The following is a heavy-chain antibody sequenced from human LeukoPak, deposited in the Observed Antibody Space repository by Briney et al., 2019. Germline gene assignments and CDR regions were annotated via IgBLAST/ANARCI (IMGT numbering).Heavy chain of an antibody. CDR1: GGSISSGSYY. J-gene: IGHJ4*02. Sequence: PSQTLSLTCTVSGGSISSGSYYWSWIRQPAGKGLEWIGRIYTSGSTNYNPSLKSRVTISVDTSKNQFSLKLSSVTAADTAVYYCARGAFTILEDYWGQGTLVTVSS. CDR2: IYTSGST. CDR3: ARGAFTILEDY. D-gene: IGHD3-9*01. V-gene: IGHV4-61*02.